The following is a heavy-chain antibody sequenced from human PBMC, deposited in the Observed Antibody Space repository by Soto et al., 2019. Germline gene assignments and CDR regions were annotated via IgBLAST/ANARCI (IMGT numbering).Heavy chain of an antibody. J-gene: IGHJ3*02. CDR1: GYTFTSYY. V-gene: IGHV1-46*01. CDR3: ARLSTQYDDSSAIEAFER. Sequence: GASVKVSCKASGYTFTSYYMHWVRQAPGQGLEWMGIINPSGGSTSYAQKFQGRVTMTXDTSTSTVYMELRSLRSEDPALYDCARLSTQYDDSSAIEAFERGGKGTRV. D-gene: IGHD3-22*01. CDR2: INPSGGST.